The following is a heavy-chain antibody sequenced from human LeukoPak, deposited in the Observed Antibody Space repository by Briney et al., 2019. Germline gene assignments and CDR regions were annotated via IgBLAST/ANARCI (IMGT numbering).Heavy chain of an antibody. Sequence: GRSLRLSCAASGFTFSSYAMHWVRQAPGKGLEWVAVISYDGSNKYYADSVKGRFTVSRDNSKNTLYLQMNSLRAGDTAVYYCAKYRGLRGSWDLDYWGQGTLVTVSS. CDR1: GFTFSSYA. J-gene: IGHJ4*02. CDR2: ISYDGSNK. CDR3: AKYRGLRGSWDLDY. D-gene: IGHD1-26*01. V-gene: IGHV3-30*04.